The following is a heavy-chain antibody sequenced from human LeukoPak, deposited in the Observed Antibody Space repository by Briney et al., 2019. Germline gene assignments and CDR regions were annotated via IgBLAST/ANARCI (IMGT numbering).Heavy chain of an antibody. V-gene: IGHV1-2*02. J-gene: IGHJ6*03. Sequence: ASVKVSCKASGYTFTGYYMHWVRQAPGQGLEWMGWINPNSGGTNYAQKFQGRVTMTRDTSISTAYMELSRLRSDDTAVYYCARHIVVVPAANFSYYYYYYMDVWGKGTTVTVSS. CDR1: GYTFTGYY. D-gene: IGHD2-2*01. CDR2: INPNSGGT. CDR3: ARHIVVVPAANFSYYYYYYMDV.